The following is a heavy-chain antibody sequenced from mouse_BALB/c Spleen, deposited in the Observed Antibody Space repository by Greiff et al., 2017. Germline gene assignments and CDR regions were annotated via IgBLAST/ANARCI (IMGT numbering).Heavy chain of an antibody. D-gene: IGHD2-10*01. CDR2: INPSSGYT. V-gene: IGHV1-4*01. J-gene: IGHJ3*01. CDR3: ARTPYYGNYEGFAY. CDR1: GYTFTSYT. Sequence: QVQLQQSGAELARPGASVKLSCKASGYTFTSYTMHWVKQRPGQGLEWIGYINPSSGYTNYNQKFKDKATLTADKSSSTAYMQLSSLTSEASAVYYCARTPYYGNYEGFAYWGQGTLVTVSA.